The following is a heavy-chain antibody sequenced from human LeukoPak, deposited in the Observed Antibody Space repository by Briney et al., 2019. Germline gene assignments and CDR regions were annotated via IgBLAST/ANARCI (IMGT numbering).Heavy chain of an antibody. CDR1: GYTFTGYG. J-gene: IGHJ4*02. Sequence: ASVKVSCKASGYTFTGYGISWVRQAPGQGLEWMGWISAYNGNTNYAQKFQGRVTMTRDTSISTAYMELSRLRSDDTAVYYCARDKAPWYYDSSGYYSGWGQGTLVTVSS. CDR3: ARDKAPWYYDSSGYYSG. D-gene: IGHD3-22*01. V-gene: IGHV1-18*01. CDR2: ISAYNGNT.